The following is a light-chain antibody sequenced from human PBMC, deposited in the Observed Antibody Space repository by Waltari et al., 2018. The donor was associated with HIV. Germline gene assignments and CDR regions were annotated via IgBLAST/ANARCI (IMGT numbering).Light chain of an antibody. Sequence: QSALTQPASVSGSPGQSITISITGTSSDVGGYNFVSWYQQPPGNAPKVMIYDVSDRPSGVSDRFFGSKSGNTASLTISGLQVEDEADYYCSSYTSRNTLVFGGGTKVTVL. J-gene: IGLJ2*01. V-gene: IGLV2-14*01. CDR2: DVS. CDR1: SSDVGGYNF. CDR3: SSYTSRNTLV.